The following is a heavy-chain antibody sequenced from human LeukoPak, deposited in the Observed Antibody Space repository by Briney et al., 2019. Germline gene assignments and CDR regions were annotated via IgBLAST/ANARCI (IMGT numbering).Heavy chain of an antibody. V-gene: IGHV1-2*02. Sequence: ASVKVSCKASGYKFIDDYMHWVRQAPGQGLEFMGWINPDSGFTNYAQKFKGRVTMTRDTSISTAYLEVRSLTSDDTAVYYCAKEARITIAEFDYWGQGTLVTVSS. D-gene: IGHD3-9*01. J-gene: IGHJ4*02. CDR3: AKEARITIAEFDY. CDR2: INPDSGFT. CDR1: GYKFIDDY.